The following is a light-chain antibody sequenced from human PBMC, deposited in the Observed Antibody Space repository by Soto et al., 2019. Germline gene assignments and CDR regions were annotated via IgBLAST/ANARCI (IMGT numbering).Light chain of an antibody. CDR2: RAS. J-gene: IGKJ1*01. Sequence: DIVMTQSPATLSVSPGERATLSCRASQSISSNLAWYQQKPGPAPRLLIYRASTMATVIPTRFSGSGSGTVCTHTISSLHSEDFAIYDCQHYNNWPPWTFGQGTKVEIK. V-gene: IGKV3-15*01. CDR3: QHYNNWPPWT. CDR1: QSISSN.